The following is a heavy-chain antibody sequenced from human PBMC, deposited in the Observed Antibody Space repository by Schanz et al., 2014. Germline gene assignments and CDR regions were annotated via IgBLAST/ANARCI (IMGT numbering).Heavy chain of an antibody. CDR3: AKQHGVIQQVSDY. Sequence: EVQLVESGGGLAQPGGSLRLSCVASGFRFDDYAMHWVRQAPGKGPEWVSSLTGSGGGTYYADSVRGRFTISRDNSENTLYLQMNSLRAEDTAVYYCAKQHGVIQQVSDYWGQGTLVTVSS. D-gene: IGHD3-22*01. CDR1: GFRFDDYA. J-gene: IGHJ4*02. V-gene: IGHV3-23*04. CDR2: LTGSGGGT.